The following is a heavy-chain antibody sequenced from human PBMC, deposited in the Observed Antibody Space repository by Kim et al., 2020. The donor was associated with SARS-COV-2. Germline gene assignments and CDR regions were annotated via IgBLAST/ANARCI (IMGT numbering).Heavy chain of an antibody. CDR2: TGGST. CDR3: AGGQLLH. J-gene: IGHJ4*02. Sequence: TGGSTTYNPSLKSRVTMSVDTSKTQFSLRLSSVTAADTAVYNCAGGQLLHWGQGTLVTVSS. D-gene: IGHD2-2*01. V-gene: IGHV4-4*07.